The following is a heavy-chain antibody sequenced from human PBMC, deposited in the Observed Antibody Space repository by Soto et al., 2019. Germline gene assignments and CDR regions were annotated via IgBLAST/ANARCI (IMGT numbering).Heavy chain of an antibody. CDR2: INHTGGT. V-gene: IGHV4-34*01. CDR3: ATRITVFGWLIPPFET. CDR1: GGSVNGYY. Sequence: TSETLSLTCAVYGGSVNGYYWNWIRQPPGKGLEWIGEINHTGGTHYNPSLKSRVTMSVDTSKNQFSLRLSSVTAVDTAIYYCATRITVFGWLIPPFETWGQGTKVTVSS. J-gene: IGHJ5*02. D-gene: IGHD3-3*01.